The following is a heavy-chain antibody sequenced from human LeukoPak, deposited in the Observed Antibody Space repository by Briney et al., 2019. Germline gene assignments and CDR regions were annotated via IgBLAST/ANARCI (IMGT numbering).Heavy chain of an antibody. D-gene: IGHD2-15*01. V-gene: IGHV1-69*06. CDR2: IIPIFGTA. CDR3: ARVGDCSGGSCYHYYYYYMDV. Sequence: ASVKVSCKASGGTFSSYAISWVRQAPGQGLEWMGGIIPIFGTANYAQKFQGRVTITADKSTSTAYMELSSLRSEDTAVYYCARVGDCSGGSCYHYYYYYMDVWGKGTTVTVSS. J-gene: IGHJ6*03. CDR1: GGTFSSYA.